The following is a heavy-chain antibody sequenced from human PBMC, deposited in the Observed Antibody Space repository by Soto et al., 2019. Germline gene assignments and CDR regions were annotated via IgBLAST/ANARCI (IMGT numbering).Heavy chain of an antibody. CDR3: ARTIAAAGGRRYFDL. CDR1: GFTFSDYY. CDR2: INSSSSYT. J-gene: IGHJ2*01. V-gene: IGHV3-11*05. D-gene: IGHD6-13*01. Sequence: QVQLVESGGGLVKPGGSLRLSCAASGFTFSDYYMSWIRQAPGKGLEWVSYINSSSSYTNYADSVKGRFTISRDNAKNSLYLQMNSLRDEDTAVYYCARTIAAAGGRRYFDLWGRGTPVTVSS.